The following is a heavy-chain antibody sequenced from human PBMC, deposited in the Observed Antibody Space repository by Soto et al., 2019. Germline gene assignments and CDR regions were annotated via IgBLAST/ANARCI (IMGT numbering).Heavy chain of an antibody. D-gene: IGHD6-19*01. CDR3: ARTGYSSGWYYHYYYGMDV. Sequence: EVQLVESGGGLVQPGGSLRLSCAASGFTFSSYSMNWVRQAPGKGLEWVSYISSSSSTIYYADSVKGRFTISRDNAMNSLYLQMNSLRDEDTVVYYCARTGYSSGWYYHYYYGMDVWGRGTTVSVSS. J-gene: IGHJ6*02. CDR2: ISSSSSTI. CDR1: GFTFSSYS. V-gene: IGHV3-48*02.